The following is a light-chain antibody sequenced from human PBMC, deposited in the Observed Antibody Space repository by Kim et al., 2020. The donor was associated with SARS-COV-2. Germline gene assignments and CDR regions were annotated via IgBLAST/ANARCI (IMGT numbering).Light chain of an antibody. V-gene: IGKV3-20*01. Sequence: APGESATLSCRASQSLGSTYLAWYQQKPGQAPRLLIYGASSRATGIPDRFSGSGSGTDFTLTISRLEPEDFAVYYCQQYGGSPTTFGQGTKVDIK. CDR2: GAS. CDR3: QQYGGSPTT. CDR1: QSLGSTY. J-gene: IGKJ1*01.